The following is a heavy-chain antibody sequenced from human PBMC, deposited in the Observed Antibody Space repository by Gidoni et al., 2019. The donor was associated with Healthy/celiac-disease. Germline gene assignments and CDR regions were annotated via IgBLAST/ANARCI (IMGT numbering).Heavy chain of an antibody. V-gene: IGHV4-59*01. CDR1: GGSISSYY. J-gene: IGHJ6*02. CDR2: IYYSGST. Sequence: QVQLQESGPGLVKPSETLSLTCTVSGGSISSYYWSWLRQPPGKGLEWIGYIYYSGSTNYNPSLKSRVTISVDTSKNQFSLKLSSVTAADTAVYYCARCRGYYGMDVWGQGTTVTVSS. CDR3: ARCRGYYGMDV. D-gene: IGHD3-10*01.